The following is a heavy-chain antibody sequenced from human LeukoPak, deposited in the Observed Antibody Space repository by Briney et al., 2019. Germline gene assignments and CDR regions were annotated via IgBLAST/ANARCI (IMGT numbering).Heavy chain of an antibody. CDR3: ARLKAAAGSNFDY. V-gene: IGHV3-23*01. D-gene: IGHD6-13*01. J-gene: IGHJ4*02. Sequence: PGGSLRLSCAASGFTFSSYAMSWVRQAPGKGLEWVSSISDSGGRTYHADSVKGRFTISRDNSKNTLFLQMNSLRAEDTALYYCARLKAAAGSNFDYWGQGTLVTVSS. CDR2: ISDSGGRT. CDR1: GFTFSSYA.